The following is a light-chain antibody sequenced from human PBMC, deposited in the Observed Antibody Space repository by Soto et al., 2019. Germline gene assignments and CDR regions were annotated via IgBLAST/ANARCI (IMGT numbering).Light chain of an antibody. J-gene: IGKJ2*01. Sequence: EIVMTQSPATLSESPGGRATLSCRASQGIGINLAWYQQNPGRAPRLLIYGASTRATGVPARFSGRGSGTEFTLTITSLQSEDFAVYYCQHYDIWPPMYTFGPGTKLQIQ. CDR1: QGIGIN. V-gene: IGKV3-15*01. CDR2: GAS. CDR3: QHYDIWPPMYT.